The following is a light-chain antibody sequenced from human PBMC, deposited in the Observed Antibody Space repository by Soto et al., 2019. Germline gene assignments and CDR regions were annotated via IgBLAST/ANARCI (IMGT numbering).Light chain of an antibody. CDR2: GAS. J-gene: IGKJ2*01. CDR3: QQSYSTPPT. V-gene: IGKV1-39*01. Sequence: DIQMTQSPSSLSASVGDRVTITCRASQSISSYLNWYQQKPGKGPKFLIYGASSLQSGVPSRFSGSGSGTDFTLTISSLQPEDFATYYCQQSYSTPPTFGQGTKLEIK. CDR1: QSISSY.